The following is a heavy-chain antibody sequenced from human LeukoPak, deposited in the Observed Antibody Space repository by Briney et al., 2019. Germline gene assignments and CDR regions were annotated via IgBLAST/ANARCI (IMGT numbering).Heavy chain of an antibody. CDR3: AKGLGSSSWFSFDY. Sequence: PGGSLRLSCAASGFTFDDYAMHWVRQAPGKGLEWVSGISWNSGSIGYADSVKGRFTISRDNAKNSLYLQMNSLRAEYMALYYCAKGLGSSSWFSFDYWGQGTLVTVSS. J-gene: IGHJ4*02. V-gene: IGHV3-9*03. CDR2: ISWNSGSI. D-gene: IGHD6-13*01. CDR1: GFTFDDYA.